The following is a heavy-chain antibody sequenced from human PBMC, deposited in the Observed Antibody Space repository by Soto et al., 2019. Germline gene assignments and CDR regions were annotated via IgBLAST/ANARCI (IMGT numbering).Heavy chain of an antibody. CDR1: GFTFSSYD. J-gene: IGHJ3*02. Sequence: EVQLVESGGGLVQPGGSLRLSCVASGFTFSSYDMHWVRQATGKGLEWVSAIGTAGDTYYPGSVKGRFTISRENAKNSLYLQMNSLRAGDTAVYYCARGRWNVVVVAATPEYAFDIWGQGTMVTVSS. CDR2: IGTAGDT. D-gene: IGHD2-15*01. CDR3: ARGRWNVVVVAATPEYAFDI. V-gene: IGHV3-13*01.